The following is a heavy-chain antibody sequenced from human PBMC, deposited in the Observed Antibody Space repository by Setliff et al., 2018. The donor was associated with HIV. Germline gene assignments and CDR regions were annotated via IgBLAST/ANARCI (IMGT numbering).Heavy chain of an antibody. CDR1: GFTFSDHY. J-gene: IGHJ3*01. CDR2: ISKSGDYS. CDR3: AREVTSFEAFDL. Sequence: GGSLRLSCAASGFTFSDHYMNWVRQAPGKGLEWVSYISKSGDYSNCADSVRGRFTISRDNAKNSLYLQMSSLRAEDTAVYYCAREVTSFEAFDLWGQGTMVTVS. V-gene: IGHV3-11*05. D-gene: IGHD2-21*02.